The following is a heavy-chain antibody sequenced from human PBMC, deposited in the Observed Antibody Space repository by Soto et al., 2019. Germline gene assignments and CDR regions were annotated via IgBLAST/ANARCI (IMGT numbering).Heavy chain of an antibody. CDR3: AKQTGSGSYNNVGSGGHLDY. V-gene: IGHV4-34*01. CDR1: GESFSGYI. CDR2: INHSGSA. J-gene: IGHJ4*02. Sequence: SETLSLTCAVSGESFSGYIWTWIRQTSGKGLQWIGQINHSGSASYNPSLKSRVTISLHTSNSQFSLELSSVTAADTAVYYCAKQTGSGSYNNVGSGGHLDYWGQGTLVTGLL. D-gene: IGHD3-10*01.